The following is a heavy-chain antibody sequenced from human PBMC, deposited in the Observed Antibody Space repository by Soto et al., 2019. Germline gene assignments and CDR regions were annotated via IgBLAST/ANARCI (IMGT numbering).Heavy chain of an antibody. J-gene: IGHJ4*02. V-gene: IGHV3-33*01. CDR1: GFTFSSYG. Sequence: GGSLRLSCAASGFTFSSYGMHWVRQAPGKGLEWVAVIWYDGHNKYYAESVKGRFTISRDNSKNTLYLQMNSLRAEDTAVYYCARGPLFSWVQRIFDYWGQGTLVTVSS. CDR2: IWYDGHNK. D-gene: IGHD3-10*01. CDR3: ARGPLFSWVQRIFDY.